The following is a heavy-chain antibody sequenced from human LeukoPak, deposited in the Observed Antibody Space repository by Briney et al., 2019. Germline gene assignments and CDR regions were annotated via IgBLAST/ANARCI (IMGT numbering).Heavy chain of an antibody. CDR1: GFTFSSYS. CDR2: ISSSSSYI. CDR3: ASEFLADLGY. Sequence: GGSLRLSCAASGFTFSSYSMNWVRQAPGRGLEWVSSISSSSSYIYYADSVKGRFTISRDNAKNSLYLQMNSLRAEDTAVYYCASEFLADLGYWGQGTLVTVSS. V-gene: IGHV3-21*01. D-gene: IGHD3-16*01. J-gene: IGHJ4*02.